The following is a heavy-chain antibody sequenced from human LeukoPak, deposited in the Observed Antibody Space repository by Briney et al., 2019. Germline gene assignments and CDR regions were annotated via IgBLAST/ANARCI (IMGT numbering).Heavy chain of an antibody. CDR1: GYTFTGYY. J-gene: IGHJ6*03. D-gene: IGHD3-10*01. CDR3: ARDAYYYGSGSYSQVYYYYMDV. V-gene: IGHV1-2*02. CDR2: INPNSGGT. Sequence: ASVKVSCKASGYTFTGYYMHWVRQAPGQGLEWMGWINPNSGGTNYAQKFQGRVTMTRGTSISTAYMELSRLRSDDTAVYYCARDAYYYGSGSYSQVYYYYMDVWGKGTTVTVSS.